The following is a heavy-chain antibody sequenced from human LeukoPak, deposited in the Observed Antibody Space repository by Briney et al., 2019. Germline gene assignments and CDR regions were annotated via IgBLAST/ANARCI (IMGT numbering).Heavy chain of an antibody. CDR1: GFTFSSYA. CDR3: AKGSNYYGSGSYRSFDY. D-gene: IGHD3-10*01. J-gene: IGHJ4*02. Sequence: GGSLRLSCAASGFTFSSYAMHWVRQAPGKGLEYVSAISSNGGSTYYANSVKGRFTISRDNSKNTLYLQMGSLRAEDMAVYYCAKGSNYYGSGSYRSFDYWGQGTLVTVSS. V-gene: IGHV3-64*01. CDR2: ISSNGGST.